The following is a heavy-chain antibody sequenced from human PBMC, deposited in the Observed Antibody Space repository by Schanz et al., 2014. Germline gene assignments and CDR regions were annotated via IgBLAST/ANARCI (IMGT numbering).Heavy chain of an antibody. J-gene: IGHJ6*02. CDR2: IHSTGGTT. CDR1: EYTFTRHY. D-gene: IGHD4-4*01. Sequence: QVQWVQSGADVKKPGTAVKVSCKASEYTFTRHYMHWVRQAPGQGLEWMGIIHSTGGTTSHAQKFQGRVTMTRDTSTSTVYMELSSLRSEDTAVYYCASALTTWGGMDVWGRGTTVTVSS. CDR3: ASALTTWGGMDV. V-gene: IGHV1-46*01.